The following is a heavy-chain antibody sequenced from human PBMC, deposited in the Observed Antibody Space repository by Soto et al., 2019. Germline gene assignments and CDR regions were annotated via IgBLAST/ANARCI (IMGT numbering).Heavy chain of an antibody. CDR3: ARGGRVVVVTAALDY. CDR2: VNPSGGHT. D-gene: IGHD2-21*02. J-gene: IGHJ4*02. CDR1: GDTFTDYY. Sequence: QVQLMQSGAEVKKPGASVKVSCKASGDTFTDYYIHWVRQAPGQGLEWMGTVNPSGGHTTYAQHFLGRVPXTXXXSXXTLYRELTSLTSDDTAIYYCARGGRVVVVTAALDYWGQGTLVTVSS. V-gene: IGHV1-46*01.